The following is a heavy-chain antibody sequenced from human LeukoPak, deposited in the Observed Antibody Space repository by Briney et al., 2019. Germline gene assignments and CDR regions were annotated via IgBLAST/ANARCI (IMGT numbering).Heavy chain of an antibody. J-gene: IGHJ4*02. V-gene: IGHV4-61*01. CDR1: GGSVSSGFYY. CDR2: IYYTGST. D-gene: IGHD6-19*01. CDR3: AREPSGIAVAGNDF. Sequence: PSETLSLTCTVSGGSVSSGFYYWSWIRQPPGKGLEWIGYIYYTGSTNYNPSLKSRVTISVDTSKNQFSLKLTSVTAADTAVYYCAREPSGIAVAGNDFWGQGTPVTVSS.